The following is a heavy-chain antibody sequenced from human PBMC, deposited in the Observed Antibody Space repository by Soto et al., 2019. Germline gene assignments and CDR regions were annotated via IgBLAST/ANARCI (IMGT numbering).Heavy chain of an antibody. CDR1: GYSFSNYW. CDR2: IYPGDSDT. J-gene: IGHJ5*02. D-gene: IGHD3-3*01. Sequence: PGESLKISCQGSGYSFSNYWIGWVRQMPGKGLEWMGIIYPGDSDTTYSPSLQGQVTISVDKSIRTAYLQWSSLKASDTAMYYCTSCYYGFNWFDPWGQGTLVTVSS. CDR3: TSCYYGFNWFDP. V-gene: IGHV5-51*01.